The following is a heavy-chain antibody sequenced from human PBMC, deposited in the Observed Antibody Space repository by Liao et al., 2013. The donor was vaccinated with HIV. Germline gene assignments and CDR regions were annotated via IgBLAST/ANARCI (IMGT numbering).Heavy chain of an antibody. Sequence: QEQLQESGPGLVKPSQTLSLTCTVSGASVTSGSYYWSWIRQPAGKGLEWIGEINHSGSTNYIPSLKSRVTISVDTSKNQFSLKLRSVTAADTAVYYCAVGSSWYNGWVYWGQGTLVTVSS. J-gene: IGHJ4*02. V-gene: IGHV4-61*10. CDR1: GASVTSGSYY. CDR2: INHSGST. CDR3: AVGSSWYNGWVY. D-gene: IGHD6-13*01.